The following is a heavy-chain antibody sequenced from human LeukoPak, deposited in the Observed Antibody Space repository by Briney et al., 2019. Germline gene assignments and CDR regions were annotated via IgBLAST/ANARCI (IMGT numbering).Heavy chain of an antibody. D-gene: IGHD3-9*01. CDR3: ARGSDDILTGYYWDY. Sequence: SETLSLTCTVSGGSISSGGYSWSWIRQHPGKGLEWIGYIYYSGSTYYNPSLKSRVTISVDTSKNQFSLKLSSVTAADTAVYYCARGSDDILTGYYWDYWGQGTLVTVSS. CDR2: IYYSGST. CDR1: GGSISSGGYS. V-gene: IGHV4-31*03. J-gene: IGHJ4*02.